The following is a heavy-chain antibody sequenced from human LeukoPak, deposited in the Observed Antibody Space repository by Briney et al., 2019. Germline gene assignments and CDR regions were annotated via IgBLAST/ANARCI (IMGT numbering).Heavy chain of an antibody. CDR2: IYHSGST. D-gene: IGHD4-23*01. V-gene: IGHV4-30-2*01. CDR3: ARHPGGNSAFRFDY. J-gene: IGHJ4*02. CDR1: GGSISSGGYY. Sequence: SETLSLTCTVSGGSISSGGYYWSWIRQPPGKGLEWIGYIYHSGSTYYNPSLKSRVTISVDRSKNQFSLKLSSVTAADTAVYYRARHPGGNSAFRFDYWGQGILVTVSS.